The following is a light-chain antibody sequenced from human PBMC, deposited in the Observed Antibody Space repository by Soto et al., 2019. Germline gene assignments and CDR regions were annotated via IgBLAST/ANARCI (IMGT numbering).Light chain of an antibody. J-gene: IGLJ1*01. CDR1: SSDVGGYNY. V-gene: IGLV2-14*01. CDR3: SLYRSDTKGV. CDR2: DVS. Sequence: QSVLTQPASVSGSPGQSITISCTGTSSDVGGYNYVSWYQQHPGKAPKLMIYDVSNRPSGVSNRFSGSKSGNTASLTISGLQAEDEADYYCSLYRSDTKGVFGTGTKLTVL.